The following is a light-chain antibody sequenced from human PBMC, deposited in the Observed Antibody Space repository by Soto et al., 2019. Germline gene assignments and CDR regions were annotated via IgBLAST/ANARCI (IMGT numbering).Light chain of an antibody. CDR3: QQYNNWPPYT. CDR1: QSVSSN. Sequence: EIVMTQSPATLSVSPRERATLSCRASQSVSSNLAWYQQKPGQAPRLLFYGASTRATGIPARFSGSGSGTEFTLTISSLQSEDLAVYYCQQYNNWPPYTFGQGTKLEIK. V-gene: IGKV3-15*01. CDR2: GAS. J-gene: IGKJ2*01.